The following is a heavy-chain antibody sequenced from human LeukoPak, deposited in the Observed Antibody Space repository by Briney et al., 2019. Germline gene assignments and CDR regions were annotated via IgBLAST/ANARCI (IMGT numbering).Heavy chain of an antibody. CDR3: ARAQWLDSFDY. D-gene: IGHD6-19*01. V-gene: IGHV3-74*01. CDR2: INSDGSSI. Sequence: GGSLRLSCVASGISLSNYWMHWVRRAPGKGLVWVSRINSDGSSISYAGAVKGRFTISRDNAKNTLYPQMNSLRAEDTAVYHCARAQWLDSFDYWGQGTLVTVSS. J-gene: IGHJ4*02. CDR1: GISLSNYW.